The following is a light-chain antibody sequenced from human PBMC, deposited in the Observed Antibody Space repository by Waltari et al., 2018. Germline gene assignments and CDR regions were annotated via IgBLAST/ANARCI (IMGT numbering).Light chain of an antibody. Sequence: EIVLTQSPDTLSLSPGERATLSCRASQSIGRFLAWYQQKPDQAPRLLIYGASSRATGIPDRFSGSGSGTDFSLTISRLEPEDFAVYYCQNHERLPATFGQGTKVEIK. CDR1: QSIGRF. V-gene: IGKV3-20*01. J-gene: IGKJ1*01. CDR3: QNHERLPAT. CDR2: GAS.